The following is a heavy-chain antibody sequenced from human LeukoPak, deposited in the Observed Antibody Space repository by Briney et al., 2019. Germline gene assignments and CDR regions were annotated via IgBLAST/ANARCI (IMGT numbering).Heavy chain of an antibody. CDR1: GFTFSSYS. CDR3: ARPQLASDYYYAMDV. D-gene: IGHD6-6*01. J-gene: IGHJ6*02. V-gene: IGHV3-30-3*01. Sequence: GGSLRLSCAASGFTFSSYSMHWVRQAPGKGLEWMAVISYDGSSKYYADSVKVRSTISRDSSKNTLYLQMNNLRAEDTAVYYCARPQLASDYYYAMDVWGQGTTVTVSS. CDR2: ISYDGSSK.